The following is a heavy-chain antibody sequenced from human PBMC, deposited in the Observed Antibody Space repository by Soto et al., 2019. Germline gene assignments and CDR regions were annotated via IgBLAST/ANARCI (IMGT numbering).Heavy chain of an antibody. Sequence: ASVKVSCKASGYTFTSYDINWVRQAPGQGLEWMGWINPNSGGTNYAQKFQGWVTMTRDTSISTAYMELSRLRSDDTAVYYCARAGGNTAMTDWGQGTLVTVSS. J-gene: IGHJ4*02. CDR2: INPNSGGT. CDR1: GYTFTSYD. V-gene: IGHV1-2*04. CDR3: ARAGGNTAMTD. D-gene: IGHD5-18*01.